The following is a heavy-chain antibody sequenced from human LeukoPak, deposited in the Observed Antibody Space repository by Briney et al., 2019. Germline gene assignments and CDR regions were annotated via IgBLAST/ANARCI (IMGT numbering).Heavy chain of an antibody. J-gene: IGHJ4*02. D-gene: IGHD1-20*01. CDR2: INSNSRYK. CDR1: GFTFSSYS. V-gene: IGHV3-21*01. CDR3: ARDNWIEAHYFDY. Sequence: GGSLRLSCAASGFTFSSYSMNWVRQAPGKGLEWVSSINSNSRYKYYADSVKGRFTISRDNAKNSLYLQMNSLRAEDTAVYYCARDNWIEAHYFDYWGQGTLVTVSS.